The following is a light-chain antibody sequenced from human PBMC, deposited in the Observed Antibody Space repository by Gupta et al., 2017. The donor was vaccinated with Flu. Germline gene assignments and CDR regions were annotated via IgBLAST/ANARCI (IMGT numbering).Light chain of an antibody. CDR3: QSYDRGLRGSGV. CDR2: DTS. CDR1: RSNIGADYD. Sequence: QSILTQPPSVSGAPGQRITISCTGSRSNIGADYDVHWYQQVPGAAPRLVIYDTSDRPSGVPARFSGSKSDTSASLAITGLQAEEEAVYYCQSYDRGLRGSGVFGGGTKLTVL. V-gene: IGLV1-40*01. J-gene: IGLJ2*01.